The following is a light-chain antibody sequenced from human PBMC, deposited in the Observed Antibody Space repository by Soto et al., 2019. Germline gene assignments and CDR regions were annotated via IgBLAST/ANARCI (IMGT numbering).Light chain of an antibody. CDR3: SSYTSSSTPLYF. V-gene: IGLV2-14*01. CDR2: DVS. J-gene: IGLJ1*01. Sequence: QSVLTQPASVSGSPGQSITISCTGTSSDVGGYNYVSWYQQHPGKAPKLMIYDVSNRPSGGSNRFSGSKSGNTASLTISGLQAEDEDDYYCSSYTSSSTPLYFFGTGTKLTVL. CDR1: SSDVGGYNY.